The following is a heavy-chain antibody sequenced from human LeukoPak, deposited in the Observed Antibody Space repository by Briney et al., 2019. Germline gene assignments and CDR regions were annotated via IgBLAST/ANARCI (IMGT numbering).Heavy chain of an antibody. CDR2: IYHSGST. CDR3: ARLGWGYHDPLGVDY. CDR1: GYSISSGYY. D-gene: IGHD3-16*01. J-gene: IGHJ4*02. V-gene: IGHV4-38-2*01. Sequence: SETLSLTCAVSGYSISSGYYWGWIRQPPGKGLEWIGSIYHSGSTYYNPSLKSRVTISVDTSKNQFSLKLSSVTAADTAVYYCARLGWGYHDPLGVDYWGQGTLVTVSS.